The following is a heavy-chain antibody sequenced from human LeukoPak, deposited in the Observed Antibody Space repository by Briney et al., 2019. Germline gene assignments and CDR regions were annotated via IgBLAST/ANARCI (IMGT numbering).Heavy chain of an antibody. CDR2: ISYDGRNK. CDR1: GFTFSNYG. J-gene: IGHJ4*02. Sequence: GRSLRLSCAASGFTFSNYGMHWVRQAPGRGLEWVAVISYDGRNKYYADSVKGRFTISRDNSKNTLYLQMNSLRAEDTAVYYCAREGDSSGWYSYFDYWGQGTLVTVSS. V-gene: IGHV3-30*03. D-gene: IGHD6-19*01. CDR3: AREGDSSGWYSYFDY.